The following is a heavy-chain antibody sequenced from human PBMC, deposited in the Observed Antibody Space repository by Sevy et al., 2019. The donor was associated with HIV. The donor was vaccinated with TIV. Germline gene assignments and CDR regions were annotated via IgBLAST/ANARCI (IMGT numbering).Heavy chain of an antibody. CDR2: IYYSGST. V-gene: IGHV4-61*01. D-gene: IGHD6-6*01. CDR1: GASVSSGSFF. CDR3: ARDQAESSSTGGLDS. Sequence: SETLSLTCSVSGASVSSGSFFWTWIRQAPGKGLEWIGYIYYSGSTNDNPSLKSRVTFSVDTSKNQFSLKLRSVTAADTAVYYCARDQAESSSTGGLDSWGPGALVPSPQ. J-gene: IGHJ4*02.